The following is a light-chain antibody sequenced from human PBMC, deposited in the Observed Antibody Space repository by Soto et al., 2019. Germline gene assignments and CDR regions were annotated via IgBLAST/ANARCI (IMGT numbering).Light chain of an antibody. Sequence: ETVLTQSPGILSLSLGDRATLSCSASQSVSSNSLVWYQQKPGQAPRLLMSGASSRATGIPDRFSGSGSGTDFTLTISRLEPEDYAVYYCQQYGHSLWTFGQGTKVDIK. CDR3: QQYGHSLWT. CDR1: QSVSSNS. CDR2: GAS. J-gene: IGKJ1*01. V-gene: IGKV3-20*01.